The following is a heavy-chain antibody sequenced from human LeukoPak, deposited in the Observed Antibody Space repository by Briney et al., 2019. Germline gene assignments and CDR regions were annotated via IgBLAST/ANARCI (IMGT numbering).Heavy chain of an antibody. CDR3: ARDPVVGATTDGY. CDR2: IYYSGST. V-gene: IGHV4-59*01. D-gene: IGHD1-26*01. CDR1: GGSISSYY. Sequence: SETLSLTCTVSGGSISSYYWSWIRQPPGKGLEWIGYIYYSGSTNYNPSLKSRVTISVDTSKNQFSPKLSSVTAADTAVYYCARDPVVGATTDGYWGQGTLVTVSS. J-gene: IGHJ4*02.